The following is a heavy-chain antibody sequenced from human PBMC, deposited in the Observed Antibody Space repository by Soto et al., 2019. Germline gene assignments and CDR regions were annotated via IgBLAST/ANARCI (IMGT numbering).Heavy chain of an antibody. CDR3: SRFDYGDYFFDY. D-gene: IGHD4-17*01. J-gene: IGHJ4*02. CDR2: ISSSSSDYT. V-gene: IGHV3-21*01. CDR1: GFIFSDYT. Sequence: XGSLRLSCAASGFIFSDYTMNGVRQAPGKGLEWVSAISSSSSDYTFYADSVRGRFTISRDNAKKSLYLQMNSLRAEDTAVYYCSRFDYGDYFFDYWGQGTLVTVSS.